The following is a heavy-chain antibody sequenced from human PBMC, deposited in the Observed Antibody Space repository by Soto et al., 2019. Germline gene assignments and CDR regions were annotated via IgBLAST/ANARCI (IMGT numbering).Heavy chain of an antibody. D-gene: IGHD3-3*01. J-gene: IGHJ4*02. Sequence: SGGSLRLSCAASGFTFDEYAMHWVRQAPGKGLEWVSGISWNSGSIDYADSVKGRFTISRDNAKNSLYLQMNSLRADDTAFYYCAKERGYDFWSGPFDYWGQGTLVTVSS. CDR2: ISWNSGSI. CDR1: GFTFDEYA. V-gene: IGHV3-9*01. CDR3: AKERGYDFWSGPFDY.